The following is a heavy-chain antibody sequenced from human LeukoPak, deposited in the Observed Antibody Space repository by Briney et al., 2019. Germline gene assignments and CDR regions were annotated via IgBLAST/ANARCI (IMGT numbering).Heavy chain of an antibody. Sequence: ASVKVYCKASGYTFTSYDINWVRQATGQGLEWMGWMNPNSGNTGYAQKFQGRVTMTRNTSISTAYMELSSLRSEDKAVYYCARDSGGELDFDYWGQGTLVTVSS. CDR1: GYTFTSYD. V-gene: IGHV1-8*01. CDR2: MNPNSGNT. CDR3: ARDSGGELDFDY. J-gene: IGHJ4*02. D-gene: IGHD1-26*01.